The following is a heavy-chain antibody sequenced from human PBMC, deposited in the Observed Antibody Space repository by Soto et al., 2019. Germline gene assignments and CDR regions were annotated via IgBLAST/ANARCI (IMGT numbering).Heavy chain of an antibody. CDR1: GGTFSSYA. Sequence: QVELVQSGAEVKKPGSSVKVSCKASGGTFSSYAISWVRQAPGQGLEWMGGIIPISGTANYAQKFQGRVTLAADESTSTTYKELSSLRCEDTAVYDGARSQGSSTSLEIYDYYYYGTDVWGQGATVTGFS. CDR3: ARSQGSSTSLEIYDYYYYGTDV. J-gene: IGHJ6*02. CDR2: IIPISGTA. V-gene: IGHV1-69*01. D-gene: IGHD2-2*01.